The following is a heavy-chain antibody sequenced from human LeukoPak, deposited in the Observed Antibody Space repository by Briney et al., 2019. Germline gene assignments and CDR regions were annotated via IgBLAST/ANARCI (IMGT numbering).Heavy chain of an antibody. CDR2: INHSGST. Sequence: NSSETLSLTCAVYGGSFSGYYWSWIRQPPGKGLEWIGEINHSGSTSYNPSLKSRVTISVDTSKNQFSLELRSVTAADTAVYYCVRSGWYSVDYWGQGNLVTVSS. CDR1: GGSFSGYY. CDR3: VRSGWYSVDY. V-gene: IGHV4-34*01. J-gene: IGHJ4*02. D-gene: IGHD6-19*01.